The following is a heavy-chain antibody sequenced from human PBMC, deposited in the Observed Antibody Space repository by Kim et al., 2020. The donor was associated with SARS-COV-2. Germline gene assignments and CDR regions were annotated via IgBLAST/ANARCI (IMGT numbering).Heavy chain of an antibody. Sequence: YYADYVKGRFTISRDNSKNTLYLQVNSLRVEDTAVYYCAKDRIAAAGTDDYWGQGTLVTVSS. D-gene: IGHD6-13*01. CDR3: AKDRIAAAGTDDY. J-gene: IGHJ4*02. V-gene: IGHV3-23*01.